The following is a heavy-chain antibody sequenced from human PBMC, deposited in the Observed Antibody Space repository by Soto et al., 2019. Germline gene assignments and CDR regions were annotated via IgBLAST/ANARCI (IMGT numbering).Heavy chain of an antibody. CDR2: IYQSETT. D-gene: IGHD4-17*01. J-gene: IGHJ4*02. V-gene: IGHV4-61*03. Sequence: QVQLQESGPGLVKPSETLSLTCTVSGGSVSSATYYWTWIRQPPGKGLEWIGYIYQSETTNYNASLRNRVTISVDTSKHHFSLRLTSVTAADTAVYYCARYREYCDYGYFDSWGQGTLVTVSS. CDR1: GGSVSSATYY. CDR3: ARYREYCDYGYFDS.